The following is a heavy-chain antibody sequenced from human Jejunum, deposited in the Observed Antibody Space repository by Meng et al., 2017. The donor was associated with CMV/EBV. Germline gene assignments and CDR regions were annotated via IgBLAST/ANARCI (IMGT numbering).Heavy chain of an antibody. CDR1: GFTFSSYA. CDR3: ARKVGGSFYFDY. CDR2: INVFGTKT. V-gene: IGHV3-23*01. J-gene: IGHJ4*02. Sequence: LAVYGFTFSSYAMNWGRQAPGKGLEWLSAINVFGTKTFHADSVKGRFTISRDNAENTVYLQMNSLRAEDTAVYYCARKVGGSFYFDYWGQGILVTVSS. D-gene: IGHD1-26*01.